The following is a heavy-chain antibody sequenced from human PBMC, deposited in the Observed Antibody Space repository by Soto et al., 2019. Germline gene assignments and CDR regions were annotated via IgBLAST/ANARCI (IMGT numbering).Heavy chain of an antibody. CDR3: AGNGCSGTSCYFGSTYYYYYLDV. J-gene: IGHJ6*03. D-gene: IGHD2-2*01. CDR1: GISISSGGYY. Sequence: QVQLQESGPGLVKPSQTLALTCSVSGISISSGGYYWSWIRQNPGKGLEWIGYIYYSGTTHYNPSLQSRVTISVDTSKNQFSLKLSSVTAADSAVYYCAGNGCSGTSCYFGSTYYYYYLDVWGKGTTVTVSS. CDR2: IYYSGTT. V-gene: IGHV4-31*03.